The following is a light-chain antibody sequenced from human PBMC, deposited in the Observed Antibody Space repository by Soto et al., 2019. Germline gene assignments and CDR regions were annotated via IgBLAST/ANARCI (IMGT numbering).Light chain of an antibody. CDR2: EVS. Sequence: QSALTQPASVSGSPGQSITICCTGTSSDVGGFSYDSWYQQHPGKAPKLMVYEVSNRPSGVSNRFSGSKSGNRASLTISGLQAEDEADYYCSSYTSSSTRVFGTGTKLTVL. CDR1: SSDVGGFSY. V-gene: IGLV2-14*01. J-gene: IGLJ1*01. CDR3: SSYTSSSTRV.